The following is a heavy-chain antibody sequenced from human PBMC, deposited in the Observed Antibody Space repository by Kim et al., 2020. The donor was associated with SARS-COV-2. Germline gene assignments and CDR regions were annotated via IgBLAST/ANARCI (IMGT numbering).Heavy chain of an antibody. CDR2: ISSSSSYI. CDR1: GFTFSSYS. V-gene: IGHV3-21*01. D-gene: IGHD2-2*03. CDR3: AREKHGYRGDY. Sequence: GGSLRLSCAASGFTFSSYSMNWVRQAPGKGLEWVSSISSSSSYIYYADSVKGRFTISRDNAKNSLYLQMNSLRAEDTAVYYCAREKHGYRGDYWGQGTLVTVSS. J-gene: IGHJ4*02.